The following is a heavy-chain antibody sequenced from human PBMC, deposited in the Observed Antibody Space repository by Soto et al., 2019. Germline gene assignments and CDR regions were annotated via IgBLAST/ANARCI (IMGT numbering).Heavy chain of an antibody. D-gene: IGHD6-19*01. CDR2: IKQDGSEK. Sequence: GGSLRLSCAASGFTFSSYWMSWVRQAPGKGLEWVANIKQDGSEKYYVDSVKGRFTISRDNAKNSLYLQMNSLRAEDTAVYYCARGGSGWAPNFDYWGQGTLVTVSS. V-gene: IGHV3-7*01. CDR3: ARGGSGWAPNFDY. J-gene: IGHJ4*02. CDR1: GFTFSSYW.